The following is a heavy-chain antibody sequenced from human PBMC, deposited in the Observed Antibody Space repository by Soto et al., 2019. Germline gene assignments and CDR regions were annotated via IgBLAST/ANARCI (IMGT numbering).Heavy chain of an antibody. D-gene: IGHD3-3*01. CDR3: ARGPQYDFWSGYYPRGEKFDP. Sequence: ASVKVSCKASGYTFTIYGIRWVRHAPGQGLEWMGWISAYNGNTNYAQKLQGRVTMTTDTSTSTAYMELRSLRSDDTAVYYCARGPQYDFWSGYYPRGEKFDPWGQGTLVTVSS. CDR2: ISAYNGNT. CDR1: GYTFTIYG. V-gene: IGHV1-18*01. J-gene: IGHJ5*02.